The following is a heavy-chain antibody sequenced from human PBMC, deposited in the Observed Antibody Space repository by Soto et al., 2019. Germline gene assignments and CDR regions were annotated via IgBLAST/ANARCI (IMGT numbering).Heavy chain of an antibody. V-gene: IGHV4-59*08. CDR1: GASIKTYY. CDR3: ARLPAVSGSVAWFDP. CDR2: IHYSGTT. D-gene: IGHD3-10*01. Sequence: PSETLSLTCTVSGASIKTYYWAWIRQPPGEGLEWIAYIHYSGTTNYTPSLKSRATISVDTSKNQIFLRLNSMTAADTAVYYCARLPAVSGSVAWFDPWGQGTLVTVSS. J-gene: IGHJ5*02.